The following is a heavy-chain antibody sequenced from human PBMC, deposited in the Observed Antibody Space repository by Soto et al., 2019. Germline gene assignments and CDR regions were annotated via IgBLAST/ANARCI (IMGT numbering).Heavy chain of an antibody. D-gene: IGHD3-22*01. CDR3: ARGDYDSSGYYGVEYYFDY. J-gene: IGHJ4*02. CDR1: GGSISSGDYY. V-gene: IGHV4-30-4*01. CDR2: IYYSGST. Sequence: SETLSLTCTVSGGSISSGDYYWSWIRQPPGKGLEWIGYIYYSGSTYYNPSLKSRVTISVDTSKNQFSLKLSSVTAADTAVYYCARGDYDSSGYYGVEYYFDYWGQGTLVTVSS.